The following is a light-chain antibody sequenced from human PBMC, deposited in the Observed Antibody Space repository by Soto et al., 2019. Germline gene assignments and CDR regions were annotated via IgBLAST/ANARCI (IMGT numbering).Light chain of an antibody. CDR2: GAS. Sequence: EIVMTQSPATLSVSPGERATLSCRASQSVSSNLAWYQQKPGQAPRLLIYGASTRATGIPARFSGSGSGTDFTLTISSLQPEDFATYYCQRSHSTVAFGQGTKVEIK. CDR1: QSVSSN. V-gene: IGKV3-15*01. CDR3: QRSHSTVA. J-gene: IGKJ1*01.